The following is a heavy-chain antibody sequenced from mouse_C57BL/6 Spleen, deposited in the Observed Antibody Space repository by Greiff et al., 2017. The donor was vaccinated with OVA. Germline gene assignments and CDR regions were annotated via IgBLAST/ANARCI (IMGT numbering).Heavy chain of an antibody. V-gene: IGHV1-52*01. CDR3: AREETGYWYFDV. J-gene: IGHJ1*03. CDR1: GYTFTSYW. D-gene: IGHD4-1*01. Sequence: QVQLQQPGAELVRPGSSVKLSCKASGYTFTSYWMHWVKQRPIQGLEWIGNIDPSDSETHYNQKFKDKATLTVDKSSSTAYMQLSSLTSEDSAVYYCAREETGYWYFDVWGTGTTVTASS. CDR2: IDPSDSET.